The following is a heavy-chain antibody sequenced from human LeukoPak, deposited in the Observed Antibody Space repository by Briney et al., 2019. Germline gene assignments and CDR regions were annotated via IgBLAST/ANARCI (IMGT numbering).Heavy chain of an antibody. Sequence: PGGSLRLXCAASGFTFSSYGMHWVRRAPGKGLESVAFIRFDGSNKYYADSVKGRFTISRDNSKNTLYLQMNSLRAEDTAIYYCAKVLRFLEWLLWGDYFDYWGQGTLVTVSS. J-gene: IGHJ4*02. CDR1: GFTFSSYG. CDR2: IRFDGSNK. CDR3: AKVLRFLEWLLWGDYFDY. D-gene: IGHD3-3*01. V-gene: IGHV3-30*02.